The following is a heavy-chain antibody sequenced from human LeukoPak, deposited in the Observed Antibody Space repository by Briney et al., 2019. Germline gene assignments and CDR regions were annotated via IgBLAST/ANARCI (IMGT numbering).Heavy chain of an antibody. CDR1: GGSFSGYY. CDR3: ARGRRTIFGVAITNNWFDS. J-gene: IGHJ5*01. CDR2: INHSGST. D-gene: IGHD3-3*01. Sequence: KTSETLSLTCAVYGGSFSGYYWSWIRQPPGKGLEWIGEINHSGSTNYNPSLKSRFTISVDTSKNQFSLKLSSVTAADTAVYYCARGRRTIFGVAITNNWFDSWGQRSLLTVSS. V-gene: IGHV4-34*01.